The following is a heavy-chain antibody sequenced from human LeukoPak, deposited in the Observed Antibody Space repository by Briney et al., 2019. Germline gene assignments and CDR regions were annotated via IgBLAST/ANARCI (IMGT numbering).Heavy chain of an antibody. Sequence: PSETLSLTCTVSGGSISSSSYYCGWIRQPPGKGLEWIGSIYYSGSTYYNPSLKSRVTISVDTSKNQFSLKLSSVTAADTAVYYCARRGRTYSSPSRWFDPWGQGTLVTVSS. CDR3: ARRGRTYSSPSRWFDP. CDR1: GGSISSSSYY. D-gene: IGHD6-6*01. CDR2: IYYSGST. J-gene: IGHJ5*02. V-gene: IGHV4-39*07.